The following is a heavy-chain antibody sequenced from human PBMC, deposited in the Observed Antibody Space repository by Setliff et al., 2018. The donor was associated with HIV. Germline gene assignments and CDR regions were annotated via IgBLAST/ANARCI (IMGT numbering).Heavy chain of an antibody. D-gene: IGHD3-10*01. CDR2: IWYDGSNK. CDR1: GFTFSSYG. V-gene: IGHV3-33*01. CDR3: ARKPRDGYYIDY. J-gene: IGHJ4*02. Sequence: PGGSLRLSCAASGFTFSSYGMHWVRQAPGKGLEWVAVIWYDGSNKYYADSVKGRFTISRDNSKNSLYLQMNSLRAEDAAVYYCARKPRDGYYIDYWGQGTLVTVSS.